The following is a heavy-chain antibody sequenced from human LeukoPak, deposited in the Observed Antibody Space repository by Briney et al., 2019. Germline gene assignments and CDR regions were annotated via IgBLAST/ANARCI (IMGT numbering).Heavy chain of an antibody. J-gene: IGHJ4*02. Sequence: GTSLRLSCAASGFSFSDHGMHWVRQAPGKGLEWVAVIWYDGSKKYFADSVKGRFTISRDDPKNTLYLQMNSLRAEDTAVYYCARDYCSTTSCLDYWGQGTLVTVSS. V-gene: IGHV3-33*01. CDR3: ARDYCSTTSCLDY. D-gene: IGHD2-2*01. CDR2: IWYDGSKK. CDR1: GFSFSDHG.